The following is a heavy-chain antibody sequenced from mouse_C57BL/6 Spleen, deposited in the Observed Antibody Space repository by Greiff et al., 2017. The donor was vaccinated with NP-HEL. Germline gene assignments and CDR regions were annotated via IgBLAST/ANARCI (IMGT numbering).Heavy chain of an antibody. J-gene: IGHJ3*01. CDR2: ISDGGSYT. Sequence: DVMLVESGGGLVKPGGSLKLSCAASGFTFSSYAMSWVRQTPEKRLEWVATISDGGSYTYYPDNVKGRFPISRDNAKNNLYLQMSHLKSEDTAMYYCARDLAWFAYWGQGTLVTVSA. V-gene: IGHV5-4*01. CDR1: GFTFSSYA. CDR3: ARDLAWFAY.